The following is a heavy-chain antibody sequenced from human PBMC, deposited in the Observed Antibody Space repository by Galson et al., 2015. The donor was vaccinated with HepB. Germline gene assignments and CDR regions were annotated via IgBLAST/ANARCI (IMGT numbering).Heavy chain of an antibody. V-gene: IGHV4-61*01. CDR3: ARGPRYSSSWYRIDY. J-gene: IGHJ4*02. CDR1: GGSVSSGSYY. Sequence: ETLSLTCTVSGGSVSSGSYYWSWIRQPPGKGLEWIGYIYYSGSTNYNPSLKSRVTISVDTSKNQFSLKLSSVTAADTAVYYCARGPRYSSSWYRIDYWGQGTLVTVSS. D-gene: IGHD6-13*01. CDR2: IYYSGST.